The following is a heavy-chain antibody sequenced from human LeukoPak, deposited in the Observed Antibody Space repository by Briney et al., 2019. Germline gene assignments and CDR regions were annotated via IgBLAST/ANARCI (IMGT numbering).Heavy chain of an antibody. Sequence: GGSLRLSCVASGFTFSSNWMNWVRQAPGKGLEWISYISASGNPMFYADSVKGRFTISRDNAKNSLYLQMNSLRAEDTAIYYCAKDGGSGILYWGQGTLVTVSS. D-gene: IGHD3-10*01. J-gene: IGHJ4*02. CDR2: ISASGNPM. V-gene: IGHV3-48*04. CDR3: AKDGGSGILY. CDR1: GFTFSSNW.